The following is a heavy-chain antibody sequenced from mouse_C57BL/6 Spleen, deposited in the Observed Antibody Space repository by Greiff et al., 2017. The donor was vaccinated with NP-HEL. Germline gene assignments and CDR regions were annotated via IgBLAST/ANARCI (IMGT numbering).Heavy chain of an antibody. Sequence: VQLVESGAELVKPGASVKISCKASGYAFSSYWMNWVKQRPGKGLEWIGQIYPGDGDTNYNGKFKGKATLTADKSSSTAYMQLSSLTSEDSAVYFCARSHYGSTGGYWGQGTTLTVSS. CDR3: ARSHYGSTGGY. J-gene: IGHJ2*01. V-gene: IGHV1-80*01. D-gene: IGHD1-1*01. CDR2: IYPGDGDT. CDR1: GYAFSSYW.